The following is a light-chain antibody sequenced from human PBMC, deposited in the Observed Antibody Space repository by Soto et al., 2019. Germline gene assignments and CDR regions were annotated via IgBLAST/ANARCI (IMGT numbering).Light chain of an antibody. Sequence: EIVLTQSPGTLSLSPGERATLSCRANQSVSSGLAWYQQKPGQAPRLLIYDASTRATDIPDRFSGGGSGTDFTLTINRLEPEDFAVYYCQQYGGSPWTFGQGSKVEIK. CDR2: DAS. CDR3: QQYGGSPWT. CDR1: QSVSSG. V-gene: IGKV3-20*01. J-gene: IGKJ1*01.